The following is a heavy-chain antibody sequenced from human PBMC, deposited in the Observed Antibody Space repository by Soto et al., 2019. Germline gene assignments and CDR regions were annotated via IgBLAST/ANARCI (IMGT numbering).Heavy chain of an antibody. J-gene: IGHJ6*02. CDR1: GFTFSNYA. V-gene: IGHV3-23*01. CDR2: ISGRGGST. Sequence: EVQLLESGGGLVQPGGSLRLSCTASGFTFSNYAMSWVRQAPDKGREWVSAISGRGGSTYYADSVKGRFTISRDNSKNMLFLQMNSLRAEDTALYYCAKDSTVTTSLYSYYYGLDVWGQGTTVTVSS. D-gene: IGHD4-17*01. CDR3: AKDSTVTTSLYSYYYGLDV.